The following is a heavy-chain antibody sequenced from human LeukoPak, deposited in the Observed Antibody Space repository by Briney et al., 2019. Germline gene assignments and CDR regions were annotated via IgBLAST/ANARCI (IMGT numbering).Heavy chain of an antibody. CDR3: ATVVGGYYPPVKAFDV. CDR2: INSDGSII. V-gene: IGHV3-74*01. CDR1: GFTLSGLW. Sequence: GGSLRLSCAASGFTLSGLWMHWVRQAPGKGLVWVSRINSDGSIINYVDSVKGRFTISRDNAKNTLYLQMNSLRAEDTAVYYCATVVGGYYPPVKAFDVWGRGTMVTISS. J-gene: IGHJ3*01. D-gene: IGHD3-3*01.